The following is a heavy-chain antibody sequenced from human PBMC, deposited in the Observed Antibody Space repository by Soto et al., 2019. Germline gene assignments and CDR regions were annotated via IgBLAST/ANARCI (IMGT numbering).Heavy chain of an antibody. CDR2: MNPNSGNT. CDR1: GYTFTSYD. J-gene: IGHJ4*02. D-gene: IGHD6-19*01. CDR3: ARGRGWYTY. V-gene: IGHV1-8*01. Sequence: QVQLVQSGAEVKKPGASVKVSCKASGYTFTSYDINWVRQATGQGLEWMGWMNPNSGNTGYAQKFQRRVTRARNHSIRTDYMDLSSLRSEDTAVYYCARGRGWYTYWGQGTLVTVSS.